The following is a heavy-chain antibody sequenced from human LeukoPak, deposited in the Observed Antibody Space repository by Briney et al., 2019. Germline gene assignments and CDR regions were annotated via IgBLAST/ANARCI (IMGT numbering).Heavy chain of an antibody. CDR1: GFTFSSYW. CDR2: IKQDGSEK. V-gene: IGHV3-7*03. J-gene: IGHJ4*02. D-gene: IGHD3-3*01. Sequence: PGGSLRLSCAASGFTFSSYWMTWVRQAPGKGLEWVANIKQDGSEKYYVDSVKGRFTISRDNAKNSLYLQMNSLRAEDTAVYYCARMAELRFLGEPRSFDYWGQGTLVTVSS. CDR3: ARMAELRFLGEPRSFDY.